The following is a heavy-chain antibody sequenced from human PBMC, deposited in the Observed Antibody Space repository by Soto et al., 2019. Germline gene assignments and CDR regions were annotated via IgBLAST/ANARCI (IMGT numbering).Heavy chain of an antibody. J-gene: IGHJ4*02. V-gene: IGHV1-18*01. CDR2: ISANNGNA. CDR3: ARAATYYYDSSGYSYADY. Sequence: ASVKVSCKASGGTFNSYAISWARQAPGQRLEWMGGISANNGNANYAQKFQGRVTIATDTSTSTAYMELRSLRSDDTAVYYCARAATYYYDSSGYSYADYWGQGTLVNVSS. CDR1: GGTFNSYA. D-gene: IGHD3-22*01.